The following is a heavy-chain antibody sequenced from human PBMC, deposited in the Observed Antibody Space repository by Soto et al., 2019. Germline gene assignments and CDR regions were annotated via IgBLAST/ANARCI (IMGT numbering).Heavy chain of an antibody. Sequence: EVQLVESGGGLVQPGGSLRLSCAASGFTFSSYSMNWVRQAPGKGLEWVSYISSSSSTIYYADSVKGRFTISRDNAKNSLYLKMNSLLDEDTAVYYCARDKGRSPLDYWGQGTLVTVSS. V-gene: IGHV3-48*02. CDR1: GFTFSSYS. J-gene: IGHJ4*02. D-gene: IGHD2-15*01. CDR3: ARDKGRSPLDY. CDR2: ISSSSSTI.